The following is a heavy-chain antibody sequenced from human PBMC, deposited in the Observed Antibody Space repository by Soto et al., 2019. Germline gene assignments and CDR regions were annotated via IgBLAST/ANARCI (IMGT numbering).Heavy chain of an antibody. D-gene: IGHD3-10*01. CDR1: GGSISSSSYY. CDR2: IYYSGST. J-gene: IGHJ4*02. V-gene: IGHV4-39*07. Sequence: PSETLSLTCTVSGGSISSSSYYWGWIRQPPGKGLEWIGSIYYSGSTYYNPSLKSRVTISVDTSKKQFSLKLSSVTAADTAVYYCARGRGLLTPSPFDYWGQGTLVTVSS. CDR3: ARGRGLLTPSPFDY.